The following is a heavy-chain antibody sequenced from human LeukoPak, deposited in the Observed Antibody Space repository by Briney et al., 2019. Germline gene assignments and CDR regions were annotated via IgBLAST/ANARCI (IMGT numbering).Heavy chain of an antibody. D-gene: IGHD3-22*01. J-gene: IGHJ4*02. V-gene: IGHV3-23*01. CDR3: AKGESDSSGYYLYYFDY. CDR1: GFTFSSYA. CDR2: ISGSGGST. Sequence: GGSLRLSCAASGFTFSSYAMSWVRQAPGKGLEWVSAISGSGGSTYYADSVKGRFTISRDNSKNTLYLQMNSLRAEDTAVYYCAKGESDSSGYYLYYFDYWGQGTLVTVSS.